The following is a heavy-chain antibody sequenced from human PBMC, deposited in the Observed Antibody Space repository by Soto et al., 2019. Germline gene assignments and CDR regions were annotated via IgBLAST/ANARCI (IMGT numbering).Heavy chain of an antibody. CDR3: ARASGKNTASDY. CDR1: GFTFSTYW. D-gene: IGHD5-18*01. V-gene: IGHV3-74*01. CDR2: INSDGSST. Sequence: PGGSLRLSWAASGFTFSTYWMHWVLQAPGRGLVWVSRINSDGSSTTYADSVKGRFTISRDNAKNTLYLQMNSLRAEDTAVYYCARASGKNTASDYWGQGTLVTVSS. J-gene: IGHJ4*02.